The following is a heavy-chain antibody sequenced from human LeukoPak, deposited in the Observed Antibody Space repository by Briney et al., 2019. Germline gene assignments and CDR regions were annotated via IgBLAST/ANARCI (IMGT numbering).Heavy chain of an antibody. Sequence: SETLSLTCAVSGYSISSSNWWGWIRQPPGKGLEWIGYIYYSGSTYYNPPLKSRVTMSVDTSKNQFSLKLSSVTAVDTAVYYCARFGPSGSYYEHAFDIWGQGTMVTVSS. V-gene: IGHV4-28*01. CDR2: IYYSGST. CDR3: ARFGPSGSYYEHAFDI. D-gene: IGHD1-26*01. CDR1: GYSISSSNW. J-gene: IGHJ3*02.